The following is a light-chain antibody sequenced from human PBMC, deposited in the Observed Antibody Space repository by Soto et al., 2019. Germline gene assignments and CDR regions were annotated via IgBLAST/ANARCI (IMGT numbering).Light chain of an antibody. CDR1: QSVSSSY. Sequence: EIVLTQSPGTLSLSPGEIATLSCRASQSVSSSYFAWNQQKPGQAPRLLIYGASSRATGIPDRFSGSGSGTDFTLAISSLETEDFAVYYCQQYGSSPPYTVGRGTRLEI. CDR2: GAS. V-gene: IGKV3-20*01. CDR3: QQYGSSPPYT. J-gene: IGKJ2*01.